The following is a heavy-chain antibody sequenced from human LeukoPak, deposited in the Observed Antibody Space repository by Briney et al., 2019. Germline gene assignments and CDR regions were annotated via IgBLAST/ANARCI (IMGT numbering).Heavy chain of an antibody. Sequence: SCKVSGYTLTELSMHWVRQAPGKGLVWVSRINSDGSSTSYADSVKGRFTISRDNAKNTLYLQMNSLRAEDTAVYYCARARSTVVRGDDAFDIWGQGTMVTVSS. J-gene: IGHJ3*02. CDR3: ARARSTVVRGDDAFDI. CDR1: GYTLTELS. V-gene: IGHV3-74*01. D-gene: IGHD4-23*01. CDR2: INSDGSST.